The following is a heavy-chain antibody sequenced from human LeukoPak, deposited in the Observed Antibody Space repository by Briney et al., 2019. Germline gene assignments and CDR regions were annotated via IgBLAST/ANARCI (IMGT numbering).Heavy chain of an antibody. CDR2: ISADIGNT. D-gene: IGHD2-21*01. Sequence: ASVNVSCKASGYTFVDYGIIWVRQAPGQGLEWLGWISADIGNTNYAQKFQGRVTMTRDRTTSTGYMELTSLTSDDTAVYYCARDRLGYCGYGSCLLFDNWGQGTLVTVSS. J-gene: IGHJ4*02. CDR1: GYTFVDYG. CDR3: ARDRLGYCGYGSCLLFDN. V-gene: IGHV1-18*01.